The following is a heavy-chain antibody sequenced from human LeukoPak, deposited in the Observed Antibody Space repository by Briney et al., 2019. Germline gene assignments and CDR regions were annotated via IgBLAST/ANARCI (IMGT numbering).Heavy chain of an antibody. Sequence: GGSLRLSCAASGFTFSSYALHWVRQAPGKGLEWVAVISYDGSNTYYADSVKGRFTIFRDKSKNTLYLEMNSLRAEDTAVYYCARPLTTVTLTDAFDIWGQGTMVTVSS. D-gene: IGHD4-17*01. V-gene: IGHV3-30*04. J-gene: IGHJ3*02. CDR3: ARPLTTVTLTDAFDI. CDR1: GFTFSSYA. CDR2: ISYDGSNT.